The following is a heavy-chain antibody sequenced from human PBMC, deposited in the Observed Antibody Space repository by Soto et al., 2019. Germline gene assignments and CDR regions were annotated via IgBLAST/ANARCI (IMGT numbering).Heavy chain of an antibody. D-gene: IGHD6-19*01. CDR2: ISYDVGNK. V-gene: IGHV3-30*09. CDR3: ARNSLAVTGTRYNWFAP. Sequence: QVQLVESGGGVVQPGRSLRLSCAASGFTFSNYAMHWVRQAPGKGLEWVAVISYDVGNKYYADSVKGRFAISRDNSKNTLYLEMNSLGAEDTAVYYCARNSLAVTGTRYNWFAPWGQGTLVTVSS. J-gene: IGHJ5*02. CDR1: GFTFSNYA.